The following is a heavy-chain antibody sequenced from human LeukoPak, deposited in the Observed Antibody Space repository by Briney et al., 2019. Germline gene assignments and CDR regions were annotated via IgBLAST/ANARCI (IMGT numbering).Heavy chain of an antibody. J-gene: IGHJ1*01. D-gene: IGHD3-10*01. CDR2: IKQDGSEK. CDR1: GFTFGSYA. V-gene: IGHV3-7*05. CDR3: ARGFGSFY. Sequence: GGSLRLSCAASGFTFGSYAMNGVRQAPGKGLEWVATIKQDGSEKYYVDSVKGRFTISRDNANNSLYLQMFSLRAEDTAVYYCARGFGSFYWGQGTLVTVSS.